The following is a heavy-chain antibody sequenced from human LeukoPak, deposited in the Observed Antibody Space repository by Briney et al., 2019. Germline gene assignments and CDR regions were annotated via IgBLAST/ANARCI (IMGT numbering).Heavy chain of an antibody. D-gene: IGHD4-17*01. CDR1: GFTFSSYS. V-gene: IGHV3-48*01. CDR3: ARGFKTAGDERAY. Sequence: GGSLRLSCSASGFTFSSYSMNWVRQAPGKGLEWVSYIGSSSSPTYYADSVKGRFTISRDNAKNSLYLQLNNLRAEDTAVYYCARGFKTAGDERAYWGQGTLVTVSS. CDR2: IGSSSSPT. J-gene: IGHJ4*02.